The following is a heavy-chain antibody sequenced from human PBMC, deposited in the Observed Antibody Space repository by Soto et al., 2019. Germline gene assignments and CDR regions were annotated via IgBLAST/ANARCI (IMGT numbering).Heavy chain of an antibody. CDR3: ARDPAYSSGWANFDY. D-gene: IGHD6-19*01. V-gene: IGHV1-18*01. J-gene: IGHJ4*02. Sequence: ASVKVSCKASGYTFTRYGISWVRQAPGQGLEWMGWISAYNGNTNYAQKLQGRVTMTTDTSTSTAYMELRSLRSDDTAVYYCARDPAYSSGWANFDYWGQGTLVTVSS. CDR2: ISAYNGNT. CDR1: GYTFTRYG.